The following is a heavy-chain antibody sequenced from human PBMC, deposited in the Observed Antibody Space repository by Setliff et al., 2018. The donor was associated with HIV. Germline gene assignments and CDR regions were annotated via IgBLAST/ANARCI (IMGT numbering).Heavy chain of an antibody. CDR2: INAGNGNI. J-gene: IGHJ4*02. Sequence: ASVKVSCKASGYTFSNYALHWVRQAPGQRLEWMGWINAGNGNIKYSQKFEGRVTITRDTSANTAYMELNSLRSADTAVYYCARDGDSSGWFLGSYFDFWGQGTLVTVSS. CDR3: ARDGDSSGWFLGSYFDF. D-gene: IGHD6-19*01. CDR1: GYTFSNYA. V-gene: IGHV1-3*01.